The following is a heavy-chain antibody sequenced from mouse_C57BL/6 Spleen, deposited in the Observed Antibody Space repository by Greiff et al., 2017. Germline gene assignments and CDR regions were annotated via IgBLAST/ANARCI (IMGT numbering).Heavy chain of an antibody. Sequence: QVQLQQPGAELVMPGASVKLSCKASGYTFTSYWMHWVKQRPGQGLEWIGEIDPSDSYTNYNQKFKGKSTLTVDKSSSTAYMQLSSLTSEDSAVYYCARKDYGSSYGYFDVWGTVTTVTVSS. J-gene: IGHJ1*03. V-gene: IGHV1-69*01. CDR2: IDPSDSYT. CDR3: ARKDYGSSYGYFDV. CDR1: GYTFTSYW. D-gene: IGHD1-1*01.